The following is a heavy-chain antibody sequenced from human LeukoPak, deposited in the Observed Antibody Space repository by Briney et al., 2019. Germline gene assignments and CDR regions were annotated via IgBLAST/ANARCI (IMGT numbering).Heavy chain of an antibody. CDR1: GFTFSTYA. CDR2: ISYDGSNK. Sequence: GRSLRLSCAASGFTFSTYAMHWVRQAPGKGLEWVAVISYDGSNKYYADSVKGRFTISRDNSKNTLYLQMNSLRPEDAAVYYCANLPLWGQGTLVTVSS. CDR3: ANLPL. V-gene: IGHV3-30*04. J-gene: IGHJ4*02.